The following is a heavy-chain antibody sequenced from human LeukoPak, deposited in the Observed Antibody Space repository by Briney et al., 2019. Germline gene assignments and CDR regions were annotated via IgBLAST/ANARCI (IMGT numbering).Heavy chain of an antibody. CDR1: GGSISSYY. CDR2: IYYSGST. V-gene: IGHV4-59*01. J-gene: IGHJ4*02. D-gene: IGHD6-19*01. CDR3: ARSGQWLPPYYFDY. Sequence: SETLSLTCTVSGGSISSYYWSWIRQPPGKGLEWIGYIYYSGSTNYNPSLKSRVTISVDTSKNQFSLKLSSVTAAETAVYYCARSGQWLPPYYFDYWGQGTLVTVSS.